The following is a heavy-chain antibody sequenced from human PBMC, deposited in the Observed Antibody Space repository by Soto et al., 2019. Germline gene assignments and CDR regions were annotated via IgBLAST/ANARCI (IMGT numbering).Heavy chain of an antibody. Sequence: QVQLRESGPGMVRPSGTLSLTCVGSGTSMSSTFWWTWVRQSPKKGLEWIGEIYHSGITKYNPSLKSRVTISVDKSNNQFSLEMRAVTAADTAVYYCATLPPLIEVVKTEIPAWGQGTLVTVSS. CDR2: IYHSGIT. CDR3: ATLPPLIEVVKTEIPA. CDR1: GTSMSSTFW. J-gene: IGHJ5*02. V-gene: IGHV4-4*02. D-gene: IGHD2-15*01.